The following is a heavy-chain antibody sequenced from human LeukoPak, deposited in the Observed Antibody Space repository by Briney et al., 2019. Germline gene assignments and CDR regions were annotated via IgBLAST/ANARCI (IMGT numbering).Heavy chain of an antibody. V-gene: IGHV4-39*07. J-gene: IGHJ4*02. D-gene: IGHD5-18*01. CDR2: IYYSGST. CDR1: GGSISSSSYY. CDR3: ARDLLSYGYYFDY. Sequence: SETLSLTCTVSGGSISSSSYYWGWIRQPPGKGLEWIGSIYYSGSTYYNPSLKSRVTISVDTSKNQFSLKLSSVTAADTAVYYCARDLLSYGYYFDYWGQGTLVTVSS.